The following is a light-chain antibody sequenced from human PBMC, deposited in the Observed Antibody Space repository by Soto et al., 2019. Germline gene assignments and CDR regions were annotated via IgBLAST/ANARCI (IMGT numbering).Light chain of an antibody. Sequence: DVRMTQSPSSLSASFGDTITITCRASRTINTYLNWFQHKPGEPPRLLIYGASTLHDGVPSRFSGSGSGADFTLTISGLQPEDFASYHCQQTYSDISFGGGTKVDI. J-gene: IGKJ4*01. CDR3: QQTYSDIS. V-gene: IGKV1-39*01. CDR1: RTINTY. CDR2: GAS.